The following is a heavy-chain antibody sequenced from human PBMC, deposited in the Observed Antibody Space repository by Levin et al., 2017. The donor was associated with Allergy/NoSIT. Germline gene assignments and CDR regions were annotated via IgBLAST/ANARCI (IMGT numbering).Heavy chain of an antibody. V-gene: IGHV1-2*02. Sequence: GASVKVSCKASRYIFSDYFIHWVRQAPGQGLEWMGWINPHSGDTKYAQEFQGRVTMTRDTSISTAYMELTRLTSDDPAVYYCARDLYNDDSVFGYLGQGTLVNVFS. CDR3: ARDLYNDDSVFGY. CDR2: INPHSGDT. J-gene: IGHJ4*02. CDR1: RYIFSDYF. D-gene: IGHD3-22*01.